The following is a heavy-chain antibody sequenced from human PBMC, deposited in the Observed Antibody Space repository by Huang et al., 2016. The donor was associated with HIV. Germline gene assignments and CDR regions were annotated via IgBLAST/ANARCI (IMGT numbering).Heavy chain of an antibody. CDR1: GYTFTTYH. CDR2: INPSGAST. Sequence: QVQLVQSGAEVKKPGASVKISCKASGYTFTTYHMHWVRQAPGQGLEWMGMINPSGASTGYAQTFQGRVTMTSDTSTSTVYMELSSLTPEDTAVYYCARALLLFGLGSPLDFWGQGSLVTVSS. D-gene: IGHD3-10*01. CDR3: ARALLLFGLGSPLDF. V-gene: IGHV1-46*01. J-gene: IGHJ4*02.